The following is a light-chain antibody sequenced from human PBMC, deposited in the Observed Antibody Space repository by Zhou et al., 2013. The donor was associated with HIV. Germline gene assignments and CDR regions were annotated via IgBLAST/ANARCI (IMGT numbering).Light chain of an antibody. V-gene: IGKV3-20*01. Sequence: EVVMTQSPATLSVLPGERATLSCRAGQSLNGDLAWYQQKPGQAPRLLIYGASSRAPGIPDRFSGSGSGTDFTLTISRLEPEDFAVYSCQQYASSPRTFGQGTKGGNQT. CDR2: GAS. CDR3: QQYASSPRT. CDR1: QSLNGD. J-gene: IGKJ1*01.